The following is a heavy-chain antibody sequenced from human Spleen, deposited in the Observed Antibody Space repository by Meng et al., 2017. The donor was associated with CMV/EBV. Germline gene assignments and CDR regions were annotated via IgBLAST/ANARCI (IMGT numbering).Heavy chain of an antibody. V-gene: IGHV4-31*03. J-gene: IGHJ4*02. CDR1: GGSISSGGYY. D-gene: IGHD3-3*01. CDR3: AKDSPFLRFSE. CDR2: IYYSGST. Sequence: LRLSCTVSGGSISSGGYYWSWIRQHPGKGLEWIGYIYYSGSTYYNPSLKSRVTISVDTSKNQFSLKLSSVTAADTAVYYCAKDSPFLRFSEWGQGTLVTVSS.